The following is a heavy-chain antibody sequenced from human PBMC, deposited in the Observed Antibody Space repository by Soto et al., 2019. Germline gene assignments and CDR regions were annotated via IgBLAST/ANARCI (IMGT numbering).Heavy chain of an antibody. V-gene: IGHV4-34*01. CDR3: ARAVFYYFDY. CDR1: GGSFSGYY. J-gene: IGHJ4*02. Sequence: QVQLQQWGAGLLKPSETLSLTCAVYGGSFSGYYWSWIRQPPGKGLEWIGEINHSGSTNYNPSLKSRVTLSVDTSKNQVALKLSSVTAADTAVYYCARAVFYYFDYWGQGTLVTVSS. D-gene: IGHD3-10*02. CDR2: INHSGST.